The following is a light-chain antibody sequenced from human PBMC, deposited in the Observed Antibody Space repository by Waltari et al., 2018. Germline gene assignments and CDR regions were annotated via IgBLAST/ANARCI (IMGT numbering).Light chain of an antibody. V-gene: IGLV2-23*02. Sequence: QSALTQPASVSGSPGQSITTSCTGTSRGVGFYNLFSWYQQHPDKAPKLMVYEVIERPSGVSTRFSGSKSGNTASLTISGLQAEDEADYYCCSYAGRNIWVFGGGTKVTVL. CDR2: EVI. CDR1: SRGVGFYNL. J-gene: IGLJ3*02. CDR3: CSYAGRNIWV.